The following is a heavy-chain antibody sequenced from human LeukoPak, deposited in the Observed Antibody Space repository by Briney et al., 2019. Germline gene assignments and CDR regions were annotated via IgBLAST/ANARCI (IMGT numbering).Heavy chain of an antibody. Sequence: GSLRLSCAASGFTFSSYAMSWVRQAPGKGLEWVSAISGSGGSTYYTDSVKGRLTISRDNSKNTLYLQMNSLRAEDTAVYYCAKEIAADGGSGDYWGQGTLVTVSS. CDR1: GFTFSSYA. V-gene: IGHV3-23*01. CDR2: ISGSGGST. J-gene: IGHJ4*02. CDR3: AKEIAADGGSGDY. D-gene: IGHD6-13*01.